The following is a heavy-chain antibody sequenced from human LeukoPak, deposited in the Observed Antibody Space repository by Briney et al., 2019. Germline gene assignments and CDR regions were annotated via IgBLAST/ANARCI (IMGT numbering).Heavy chain of an antibody. CDR2: ISYSGST. V-gene: IGHV4-59*01. Sequence: PSETLSLTCTVSGGSTRTYFWSWIRQPPGKGLEWIGYISYSGSTNYNPSLKSRVTISVDTSKNQFSLKLNSTTAADTAVYYCARGGTYALVWGQGTLVTVSS. CDR1: GGSTRTYF. CDR3: ARGGTYALV. J-gene: IGHJ4*02. D-gene: IGHD3-16*01.